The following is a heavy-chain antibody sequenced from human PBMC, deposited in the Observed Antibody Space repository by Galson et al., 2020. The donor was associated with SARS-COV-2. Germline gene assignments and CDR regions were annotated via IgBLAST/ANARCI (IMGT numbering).Heavy chain of an antibody. V-gene: IGHV4-61*02. CDR2: IYASGSS. CDR3: ARVGTGTRFWDFDL. Sequence: SETLSLTCTVSGGSISSESYYWSWVRQPAGQGLEWIGRIYASGSSNSNPSLRGRVTLSLDTSKNQFSLKLSSVTAADTAVYFCARVGTGTRFWDFDLWGRGAQVTVSS. CDR1: GGSISSESYY. D-gene: IGHD1-7*01. J-gene: IGHJ2*01.